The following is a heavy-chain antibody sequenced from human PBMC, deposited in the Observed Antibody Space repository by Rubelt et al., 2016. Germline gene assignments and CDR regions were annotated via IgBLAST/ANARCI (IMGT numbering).Heavy chain of an antibody. J-gene: IGHJ4*02. CDR1: GGTFSSYA. CDR2: IIPILGIA. Sequence: QVQLVQSGAEVKKPGSSVKVSCKASGGTFSSYAISWVRQAPGQGLEWMGRIIPILGIANSAQRFQGRGTITADKSTSQAYMELSSLRSEDTAVYYCATGSYSGSFDYWGQGTLVTVSS. D-gene: IGHD1-26*01. CDR3: ATGSYSGSFDY. V-gene: IGHV1-69*04.